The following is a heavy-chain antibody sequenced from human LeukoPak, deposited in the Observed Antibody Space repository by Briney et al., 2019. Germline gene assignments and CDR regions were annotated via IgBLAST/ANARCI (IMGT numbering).Heavy chain of an antibody. D-gene: IGHD2-2*01. V-gene: IGHV4-4*08. CDR2: VNAVGST. CDR1: GGSLSGYY. CDR3: ARRVPAASAGGFDY. J-gene: IGHJ4*02. Sequence: SETLSLTCAVSGGSLSGYYWNWIRQPPGKGLEWIGYVNAVGSTKYNPSLSSRLTISVDKSKNQFSLKLNSVTAADSAVYFCARRVPAASAGGFDYWGQGTLVAVSS.